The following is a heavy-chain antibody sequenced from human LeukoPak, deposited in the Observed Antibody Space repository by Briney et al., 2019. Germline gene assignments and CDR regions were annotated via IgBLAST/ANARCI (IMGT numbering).Heavy chain of an antibody. D-gene: IGHD6-13*01. J-gene: IGHJ4*02. CDR3: AKRAAAGTSYFDY. CDR2: ICGSGGST. CDR1: GFTFSSYA. V-gene: IGHV3-23*01. Sequence: QTGGSLRLSCAASGFTFSSYAMSWVRQAPGKGRECVSAICGSGGSTYYADSVKGRFTISRDNSKNPLYLKMNRLRAEDTAVYYCAKRAAAGTSYFDYWSQGTLVTVYS.